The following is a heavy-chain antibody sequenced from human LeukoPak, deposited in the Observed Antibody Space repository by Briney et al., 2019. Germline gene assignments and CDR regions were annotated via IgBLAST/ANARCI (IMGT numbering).Heavy chain of an antibody. V-gene: IGHV4-59*01. J-gene: IGHJ3*02. Sequence: SETLSLTCTVSGGSIGSYYWSWIRQPPGKGLEWIGYIYYSGYTNYSPSLKSRITMSVDTSKNQFSLKLSSVTAADTAVYYCARVFSGSFDIWGQGTMVTVSS. CDR3: ARVFSGSFDI. CDR1: GGSIGSYY. D-gene: IGHD1-26*01. CDR2: IYYSGYT.